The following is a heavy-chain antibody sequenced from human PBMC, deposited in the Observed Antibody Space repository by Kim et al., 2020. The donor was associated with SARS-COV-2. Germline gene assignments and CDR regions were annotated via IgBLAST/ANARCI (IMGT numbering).Heavy chain of an antibody. CDR1: GFTFSSYG. D-gene: IGHD3-3*01. Sequence: GGSLRLSCAASGFTFSSYGMHWVRQAPGKGLEWVAVISYDGSNKYYADSVKGRFTISRDNSKNTLYLQMNSLRAEDTAVYYCAKDRVYDFWSGEVDYWGQGTLVTVSS. CDR2: ISYDGSNK. J-gene: IGHJ4*02. V-gene: IGHV3-30*18. CDR3: AKDRVYDFWSGEVDY.